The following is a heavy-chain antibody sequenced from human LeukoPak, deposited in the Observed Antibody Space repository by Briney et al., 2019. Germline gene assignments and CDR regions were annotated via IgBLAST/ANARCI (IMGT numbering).Heavy chain of an antibody. CDR3: GRKTGVTGEAFDC. CDR1: GFTFSNYW. V-gene: IGHV3-7*03. D-gene: IGHD7-27*01. J-gene: IGHJ4*02. Sequence: PGGSLRLSCAASGFTFSNYWMSWVRQAPGKGLEWVANIKVDGSEKYYLDSVKGRFTISRDNAKNSVYLQMNSLRTEDTAVYYCGRKTGVTGEAFDCWGQGTLVTASS. CDR2: IKVDGSEK.